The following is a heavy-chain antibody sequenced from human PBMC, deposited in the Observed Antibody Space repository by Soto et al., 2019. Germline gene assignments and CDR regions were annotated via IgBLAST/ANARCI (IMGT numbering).Heavy chain of an antibody. D-gene: IGHD3-3*01. CDR1: GGSFSGYY. Sequence: SETLSLTCAVYGGSFSGYYWSWIRQPPEKGLEWIGEINHSRSTNYNPSLKSRVTISVDTSKNQFSLKLSSVTAADTAVYYCARRGRDVYDFWSGYYSEPDYYYYYMDVWGKGTTVTVSS. CDR3: ARRGRDVYDFWSGYYSEPDYYYYYMDV. CDR2: INHSRST. J-gene: IGHJ6*03. V-gene: IGHV4-34*01.